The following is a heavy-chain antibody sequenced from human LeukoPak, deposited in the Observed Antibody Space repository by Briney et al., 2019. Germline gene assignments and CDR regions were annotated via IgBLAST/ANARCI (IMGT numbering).Heavy chain of an antibody. J-gene: IGHJ6*03. CDR1: GFPFSSYW. V-gene: IGHV3-74*01. CDR2: INSDGSST. CDR3: ARDHFIGYDSSGTKYYMDV. D-gene: IGHD3-22*01. Sequence: PGGSLRLSCAASGFPFSSYWMHWVRQAPGKGLVWVPRINSDGSSTSYADSVKGRFTISRDNAKNTLYLQMNSLGAEDTAVYYCARDHFIGYDSSGTKYYMDVWGKGTTVTVSS.